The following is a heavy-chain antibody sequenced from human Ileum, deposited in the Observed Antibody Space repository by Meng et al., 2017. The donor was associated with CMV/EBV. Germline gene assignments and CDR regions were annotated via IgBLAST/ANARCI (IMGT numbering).Heavy chain of an antibody. CDR2: ISSTSNHI. J-gene: IGHJ4*02. CDR1: GFTLRTYG. Sequence: SGFTLRTYGMDWVRQDPGKGLEWVSSISSTSNHIYYADSLKGRFTISRDNALNTLYLHLNGLRAEDTAVYYCARKSPSPIGARHFDHWGRGVLVTVSS. CDR3: ARKSPSPIGARHFDH. V-gene: IGHV3-21*06. D-gene: IGHD4-17*01.